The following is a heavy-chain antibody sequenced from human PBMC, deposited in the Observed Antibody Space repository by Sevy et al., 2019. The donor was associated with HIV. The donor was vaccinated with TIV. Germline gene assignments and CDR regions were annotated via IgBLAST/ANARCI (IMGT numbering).Heavy chain of an antibody. D-gene: IGHD2-2*02. J-gene: IGHJ6*02. V-gene: IGHV5-51*01. CDR2: IYPGDSDT. CDR3: ARDWLYSNYYYGMDV. CDR1: GYSFTSYW. Sequence: GESLKISCKGSGYSFTSYWIGWVRQMPGKGLEWMGIIYPGDSDTRNSPSFQGQVTISADKSISTAYLQWSSLKASDTAMYYCARDWLYSNYYYGMDVWGQGTTVTVSS.